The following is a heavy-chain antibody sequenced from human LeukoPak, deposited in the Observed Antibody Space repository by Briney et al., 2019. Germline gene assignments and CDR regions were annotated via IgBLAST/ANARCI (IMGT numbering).Heavy chain of an antibody. D-gene: IGHD2-15*01. CDR1: GGSISSSSYY. Sequence: PSETLSLTCTVSGGSISSSSYYWGWIRQPPGKGLEWIGSIYYSGSTYYNPSLKSRVTISVDTSKNQFSLKLSSMTAADTAVYYCATGLGYCSGGSCYSGFTQAPLDYWGQGTLVTVSS. J-gene: IGHJ4*02. CDR3: ATGLGYCSGGSCYSGFTQAPLDY. V-gene: IGHV4-39*01. CDR2: IYYSGST.